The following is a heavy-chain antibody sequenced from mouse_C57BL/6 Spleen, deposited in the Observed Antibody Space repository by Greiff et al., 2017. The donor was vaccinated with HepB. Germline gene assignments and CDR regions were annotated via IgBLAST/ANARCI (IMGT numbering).Heavy chain of an antibody. D-gene: IGHD1-1*01. CDR3: ARMRYYYGSSWGYFDV. CDR2: ILPGSGST. J-gene: IGHJ1*03. CDR1: GYTFTGYW. Sequence: QVQLKQSGAELMKPGASVKLSCKATGYTFTGYWIEWVKQRPGHGLEWIGEILPGSGSTNYNEKFKGKATFTADTSSNTAYMQLSSLTTEDSAIYYCARMRYYYGSSWGYFDVWGTGTTVTVSS. V-gene: IGHV1-9*01.